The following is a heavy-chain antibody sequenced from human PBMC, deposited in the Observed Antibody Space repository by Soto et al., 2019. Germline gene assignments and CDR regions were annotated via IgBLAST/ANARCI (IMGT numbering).Heavy chain of an antibody. J-gene: IGHJ6*02. V-gene: IGHV3-30*18. CDR3: AKDLGYPPWAINYGMDV. CDR2: ISYDGSNK. CDR1: GFTFSSYG. D-gene: IGHD5-12*01. Sequence: PGGSLRLSCAASGFTFSSYGMHWVRQAPGKGLEWVAVISYDGSNKYYADSVKGRFTISRDNSKNTLYLQMNSLRAEDTAVYYCAKDLGYPPWAINYGMDVWGQGTTVTVSS.